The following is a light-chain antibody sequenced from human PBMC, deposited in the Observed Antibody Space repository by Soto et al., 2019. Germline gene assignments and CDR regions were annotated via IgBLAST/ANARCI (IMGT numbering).Light chain of an antibody. J-gene: IGKJ1*01. Sequence: EIVMTQSPATLSVSPGERATLSCRASQTVFSNLAWYQQKPGQAPGLLIYGASTRATGIPARFTGRGSGTEFTLTISSLQSEDFAVYYCQQYNDWPRTCGQGTKVEIK. V-gene: IGKV3-15*01. CDR1: QTVFSN. CDR3: QQYNDWPRT. CDR2: GAS.